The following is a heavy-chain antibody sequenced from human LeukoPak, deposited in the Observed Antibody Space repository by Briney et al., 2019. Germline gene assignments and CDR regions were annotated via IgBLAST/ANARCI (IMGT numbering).Heavy chain of an antibody. CDR1: GYTFSRYW. Sequence: PGGSLRLSCAASGYTFSRYWMRWVRQAPGKGLEWVANINQDESKKYYVDSVKGRFTISRDNAKNSLYLQMSSLRAEDTAVYYCARDHAYRTDYWGQGTLVTVSS. CDR2: INQDESKK. V-gene: IGHV3-7*01. D-gene: IGHD2-2*01. CDR3: ARDHAYRTDY. J-gene: IGHJ4*02.